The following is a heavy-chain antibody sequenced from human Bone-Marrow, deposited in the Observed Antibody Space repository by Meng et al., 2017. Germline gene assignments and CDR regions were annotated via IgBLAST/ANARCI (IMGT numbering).Heavy chain of an antibody. Sequence: EVQLVESGGGLIQPGGSLRRSCAVSQYSVSTNFMNWVRRAPGKGLEWVSILYASGETSYADSVKGRFTISRDASKNTLYLQMNSLRAEDTAVYYCARLAMAGKNYPTDYWGQGTLVTVSS. D-gene: IGHD6-19*01. V-gene: IGHV3-53*01. CDR3: ARLAMAGKNYPTDY. J-gene: IGHJ4*02. CDR1: QYSVSTNF. CDR2: LYASGET.